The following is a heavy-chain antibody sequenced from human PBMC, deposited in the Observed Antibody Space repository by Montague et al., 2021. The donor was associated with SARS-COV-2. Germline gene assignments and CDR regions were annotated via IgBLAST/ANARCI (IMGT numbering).Heavy chain of an antibody. CDR3: ARDSKPDWVPYWHFDL. V-gene: IGHV3-53*01. CDR2: IYSGGST. D-gene: IGHD3-9*01. J-gene: IGHJ2*01. Sequence: SLRLSCAASGFIVSSNYMSWVRQAPGKGLEWVSVIYSGGSTYYADSVKGRFTISRDNSKNTLYLQMNSLRAEDTAVYYCARDSKPDWVPYWHFDLWGRGTLVTVSS. CDR1: GFIVSSNY.